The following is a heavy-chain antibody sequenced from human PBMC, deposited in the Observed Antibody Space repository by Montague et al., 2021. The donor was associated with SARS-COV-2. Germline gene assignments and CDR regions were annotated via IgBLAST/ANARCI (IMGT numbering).Heavy chain of an antibody. CDR1: GFPFSSYE. V-gene: IGHV3-48*03. Sequence: SLSLSCAASGFPFSSYEMNWVRQAPGKGLKWVSYISSSGSTIYYADSVKGRFTISRDNAKNSLYLQMNSLRAEDTAVYYCAREKRRITIFGVVIIEYFDLWGRGTLVTVSS. D-gene: IGHD3-3*01. J-gene: IGHJ2*01. CDR2: ISSSGSTI. CDR3: AREKRRITIFGVVIIEYFDL.